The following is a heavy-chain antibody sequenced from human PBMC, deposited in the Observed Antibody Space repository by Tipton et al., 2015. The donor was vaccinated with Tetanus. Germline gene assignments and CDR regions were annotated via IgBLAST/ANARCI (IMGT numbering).Heavy chain of an antibody. D-gene: IGHD3-22*01. CDR3: ARDRGDYIYYGMDV. CDR1: GYTFTGYY. Sequence: QMQLVQSGAEVKKPGASLKVSCKASGYTFTGYYLYWVRQAPGQGLEWMGWIDPNSGGTIYAQKFQGRVTMTRDTSISTAYMEVSRLRSDDTAVYYCARDRGDYIYYGMDVWGPGTTVTVT. CDR2: IDPNSGGT. V-gene: IGHV1-2*02. J-gene: IGHJ6*02.